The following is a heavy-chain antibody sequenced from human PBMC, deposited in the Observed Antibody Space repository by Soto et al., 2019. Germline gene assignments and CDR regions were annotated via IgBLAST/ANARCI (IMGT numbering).Heavy chain of an antibody. V-gene: IGHV1-69*06. CDR2: IIPIFGTA. J-gene: IGHJ4*02. D-gene: IGHD4-4*01. CDR1: GGTFSSYA. CDR3: AREERDAYSHFHX. Sequence: SVKVSCNASGGTFSSYAISWVRQAPGQGLEWMGVIIPIFGTANYAQKFQGRVTITADKSTSTAYMELSSLRSEDTAVYYCAREERDAYSHFHXWGQATLVTVSX.